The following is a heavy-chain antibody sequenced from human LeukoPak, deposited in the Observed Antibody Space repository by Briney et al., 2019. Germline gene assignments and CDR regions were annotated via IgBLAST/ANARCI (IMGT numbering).Heavy chain of an antibody. CDR3: ARQSYTTAGARPVCGLDV. CDR1: GGSISGSIYN. CDR2: IYYGGRD. D-gene: IGHD2-21*02. Sequence: KPSETLSLTCSVSGGSISGSIYNWAWIRQPPEKGLEWIGNIYYGGRDYYNPSLQSRVTISADASKNQFSLKMTSVTAADTAVYYCARQSYTTAGARPVCGLDVWGQGTMVTVSS. V-gene: IGHV4-39*01. J-gene: IGHJ6*02.